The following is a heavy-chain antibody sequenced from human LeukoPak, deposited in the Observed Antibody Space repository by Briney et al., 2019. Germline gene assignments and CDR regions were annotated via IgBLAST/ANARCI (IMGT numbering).Heavy chain of an antibody. V-gene: IGHV3-21*01. Sequence: GSLRLSCAASGFTFSSYSMNWVRQAPGKGLEWVSSISSSSSYIYYADSVKGRFTISRDNAKNSLYLQMNSLRAEDTAVYYCASLTHYVWGSYRYTDDYWGQGTLVTVSS. D-gene: IGHD3-16*02. CDR2: ISSSSSYI. CDR3: ASLTHYVWGSYRYTDDY. J-gene: IGHJ4*02. CDR1: GFTFSSYS.